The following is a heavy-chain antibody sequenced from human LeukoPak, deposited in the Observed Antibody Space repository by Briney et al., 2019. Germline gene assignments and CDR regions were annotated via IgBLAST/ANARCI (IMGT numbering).Heavy chain of an antibody. Sequence: SETLSLTCTVSGGSISSYYWSWLRQPPGKGLEWIGYIYYSGSTNYNPSLKSRVTISVDTSKNQFSLKLSSVTAADTAVYYCAREGYYDGQYYYYYYMDVWGKGTTVTISS. J-gene: IGHJ6*03. CDR3: AREGYYDGQYYYYYYMDV. CDR2: IYYSGST. V-gene: IGHV4-59*12. CDR1: GGSISSYY. D-gene: IGHD3-22*01.